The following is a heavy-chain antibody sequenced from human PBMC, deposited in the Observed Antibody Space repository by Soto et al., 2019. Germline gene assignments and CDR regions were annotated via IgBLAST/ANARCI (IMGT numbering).Heavy chain of an antibody. Sequence: GESLKISCKGSGYSFTSYWTSWVRQMPGKGLEGMGRIHPSDSYTNYSPSFQGHVTISADQSISTAYLQWSRLKASDTAMYYCARHRLGYEYVWGSYRYYFDYWGQGTLVTVSS. J-gene: IGHJ4*02. D-gene: IGHD3-16*02. CDR3: ARHRLGYEYVWGSYRYYFDY. CDR2: IHPSDSYT. V-gene: IGHV5-10-1*01. CDR1: GYSFTSYW.